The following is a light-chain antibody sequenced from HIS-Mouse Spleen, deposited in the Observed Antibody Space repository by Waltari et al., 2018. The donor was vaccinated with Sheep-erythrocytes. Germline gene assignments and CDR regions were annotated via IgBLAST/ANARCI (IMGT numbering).Light chain of an antibody. CDR1: SSNIGNNY. V-gene: IGLV1-51*01. J-gene: IGLJ2*01. CDR3: GTWDSSLSAGV. Sequence: QSVLTQPPSVSAAPGQKVTISCSGSSSNIGNNYVSWYQQLPGTAPKLLIYDKNKRPSRIPDRVSGSKSGTSATLGITGLQTGDEADYYCGTWDSSLSAGVFGGGTKLTVL. CDR2: DKN.